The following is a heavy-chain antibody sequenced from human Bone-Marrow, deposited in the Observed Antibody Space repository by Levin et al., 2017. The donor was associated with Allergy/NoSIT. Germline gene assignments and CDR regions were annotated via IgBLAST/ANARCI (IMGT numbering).Heavy chain of an antibody. CDR2: IYSSGRT. J-gene: IGHJ4*02. Sequence: PSETLSLTCTVSAGSMNSSTSLWAWIRQPPGKGLEWIGTIYSSGRTYYHPSLESRVTILLDLSKSHFSLKLSSLTAADTAIYYCARVPSFVHWRAPFDLWGPGTLVSVSS. CDR3: ARVPSFVHWRAPFDL. V-gene: IGHV4-39*07. D-gene: IGHD3-3*01. CDR1: AGSMNSSTSL.